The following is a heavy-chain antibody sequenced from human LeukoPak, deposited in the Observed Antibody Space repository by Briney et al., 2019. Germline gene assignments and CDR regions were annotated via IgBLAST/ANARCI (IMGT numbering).Heavy chain of an antibody. V-gene: IGHV1-69*13. D-gene: IGHD3-3*01. Sequence: SVKVSCKASGGTFSSYAISWVRQAPGQGLEWMGGIIPIFAIANYAQKFQGRVTITADESTSTAYMELSSLRSEDTAVYYCARATSQYYDFWSGYYTGVPYYYYMDVWGKGTTVTVSS. J-gene: IGHJ6*03. CDR3: ARATSQYYDFWSGYYTGVPYYYYMDV. CDR2: IIPIFAIA. CDR1: GGTFSSYA.